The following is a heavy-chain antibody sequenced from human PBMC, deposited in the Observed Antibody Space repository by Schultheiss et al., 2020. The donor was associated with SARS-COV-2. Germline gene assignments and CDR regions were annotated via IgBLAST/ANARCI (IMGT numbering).Heavy chain of an antibody. Sequence: ASVKVSCKASGGTFSSYAISWVRQAPGQRLEWMGWINDGNGNTKYSQKFQGRVTITRDTSASTAYMELSSLRSEDTAVYYCARYIVVVPAATTTGRDYYYGMDVWGQGTTVTVSS. D-gene: IGHD2-2*01. J-gene: IGHJ6*02. V-gene: IGHV1-3*01. CDR2: INDGNGNT. CDR3: ARYIVVVPAATTTGRDYYYGMDV. CDR1: GGTFSSYA.